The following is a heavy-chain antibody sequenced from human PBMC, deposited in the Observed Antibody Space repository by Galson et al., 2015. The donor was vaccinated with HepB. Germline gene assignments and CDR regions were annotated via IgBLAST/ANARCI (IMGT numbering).Heavy chain of an antibody. CDR3: ASAIATPALDH. D-gene: IGHD6-13*01. CDR2: ISTNGGST. CDR1: GFTFSSYA. Sequence: SLRLCCAASGFTFSSYAMHWFRQAPGKGLEPVSVISTNGGSTYYAKSVKGRFIISRDNSKNTLYLQMGSLRAEDVAVYYCASAIATPALDHWGQGTLVTVSS. J-gene: IGHJ4*02. V-gene: IGHV3-64*01.